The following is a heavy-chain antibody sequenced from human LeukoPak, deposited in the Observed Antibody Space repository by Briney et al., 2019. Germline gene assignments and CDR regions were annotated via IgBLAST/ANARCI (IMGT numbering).Heavy chain of an antibody. CDR1: GYTFTSYD. D-gene: IGHD6-6*01. CDR3: ARLAKQLTFSYYYYYYMDV. Sequence: ASVKVSCKASGYTFTSYDINWVRQATGQGLEWMGWMNPNSGNTGYSQKFQGRVTMTRNTSISTAYMELSSLRSEDTAVYYCARLAKQLTFSYYYYYYMDVWGKGTTVTVSS. V-gene: IGHV1-8*01. CDR2: MNPNSGNT. J-gene: IGHJ6*03.